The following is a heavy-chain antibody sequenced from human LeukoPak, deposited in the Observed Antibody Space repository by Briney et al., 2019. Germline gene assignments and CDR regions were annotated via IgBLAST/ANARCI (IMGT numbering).Heavy chain of an antibody. CDR3: ARGSSGDFDY. Sequence: PSETLSLTCAVYGGSFSGYYWSWIRQPPGKGLEWIGEINHSGSTNYNPSLKSRVTISVDTSKNQFSLKLSSVTAADTAVYYRARGSSGDFDYWGQGTLVTVSS. CDR2: INHSGST. D-gene: IGHD2-15*01. J-gene: IGHJ4*02. CDR1: GGSFSGYY. V-gene: IGHV4-34*01.